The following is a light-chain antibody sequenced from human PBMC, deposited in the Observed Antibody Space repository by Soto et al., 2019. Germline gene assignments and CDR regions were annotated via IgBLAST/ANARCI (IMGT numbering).Light chain of an antibody. J-gene: IGKJ5*01. CDR2: DAS. CDR3: QQYQTYST. CDR1: QSIRSL. Sequence: DIPLTQSPSTLSASFLDSVTIXCRASQSIRSLLAWYQQKPGKAPKVLIYDASSLGSGVPSRFSGSGSGTEFTLTISSLQPDDFATYFCQQYQTYSTFGQGTRLENK. V-gene: IGKV1-5*01.